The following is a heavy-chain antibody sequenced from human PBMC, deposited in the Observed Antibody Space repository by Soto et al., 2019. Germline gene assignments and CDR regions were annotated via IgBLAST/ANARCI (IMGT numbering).Heavy chain of an antibody. CDR3: AKAEVGVVTLSIYSYYGMHV. CDR2: ISYDGSNK. Sequence: PGGSLRLSCAASGFTFSSYGMHWVRQAPGKGLEWVAVISYDGSNKYYADSVKGRFTISRDNSKNTLYLQMNSLRAEDTAVYYCAKAEVGVVTLSIYSYYGMHVWGQGTTVTVSS. CDR1: GFTFSSYG. D-gene: IGHD3-3*01. J-gene: IGHJ6*02. V-gene: IGHV3-30*18.